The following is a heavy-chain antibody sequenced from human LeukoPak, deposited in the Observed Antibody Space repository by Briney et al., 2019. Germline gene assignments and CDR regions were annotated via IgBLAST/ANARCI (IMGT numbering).Heavy chain of an antibody. V-gene: IGHV3-7*01. CDR1: GYTFSSYW. CDR2: IKQDGSEK. D-gene: IGHD6-13*01. CDR3: ARCITAAWDWFDP. Sequence: GGSLRLSCAASGYTFSSYWRSWVRQAPGKGLEWVANIKQDGSEKYYVDSVKGRFTVSRDNSKNTLYLQMNSLRPEDTAIYYCARCITAAWDWFDPWGQGTLVTVSS. J-gene: IGHJ5*02.